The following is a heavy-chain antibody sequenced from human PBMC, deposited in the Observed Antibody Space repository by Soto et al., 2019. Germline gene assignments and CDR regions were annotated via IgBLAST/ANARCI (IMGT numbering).Heavy chain of an antibody. J-gene: IGHJ4*02. Sequence: PGGSLRLSCAASGFTFSSYAMSWVRQAPGKGLEWVSSIPGSSSTTYYADSVKGRFTISRDNSKNTLYLQMNSLRAEDTAVYYCAKAHTQVPHRSFLRYWGQGTLVTVSS. V-gene: IGHV3-23*01. D-gene: IGHD2-2*02. CDR2: IPGSSSTT. CDR3: AKAHTQVPHRSFLRY. CDR1: GFTFSSYA.